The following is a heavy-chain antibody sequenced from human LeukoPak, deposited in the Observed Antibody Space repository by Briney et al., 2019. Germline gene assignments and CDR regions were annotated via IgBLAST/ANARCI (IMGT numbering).Heavy chain of an antibody. Sequence: SETLSLTCTVSGGSISNYYWSWIRQSPEKGLEWIGYIHDSGSTNYNPSLKSRVTISVDTFKNQFSLKLSSVTAADTAVYYCARLDAAAGRYLQFFYWGQGTLATVSS. CDR3: ARLDAAAGRYLQFFY. CDR1: GGSISNYY. J-gene: IGHJ4*02. D-gene: IGHD5-24*01. CDR2: IHDSGST. V-gene: IGHV4-59*08.